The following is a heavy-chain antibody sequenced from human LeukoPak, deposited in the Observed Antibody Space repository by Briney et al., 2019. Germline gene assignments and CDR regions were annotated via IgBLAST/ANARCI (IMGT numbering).Heavy chain of an antibody. CDR1: GHTFTGYY. Sequence: ASVKVSCKASGHTFTGYYMHWVRQAPGQGLEWMGWINANSGDTNYAQKFQGRVTMTRDTSISTAYMELSRLRSDDTAVYYCARVGLGAFDIWGQGTMVTVSS. CDR3: ARVGLGAFDI. V-gene: IGHV1-2*02. D-gene: IGHD2-21*01. CDR2: INANSGDT. J-gene: IGHJ3*02.